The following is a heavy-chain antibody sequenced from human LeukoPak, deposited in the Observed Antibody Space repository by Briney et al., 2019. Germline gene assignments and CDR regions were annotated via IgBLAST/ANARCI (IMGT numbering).Heavy chain of an antibody. CDR2: INQDGSEK. Sequence: GGSLRLSCAASAFTFSKYWMIWVRQAPGKGLEWVANINQDGSEKYYVDSVKGRFTISRDNAKNSLYLQMNSLRAEDTAVYYCARYPGGYCSGGSCYSGYYYYYMDVWGKGTTVTISS. J-gene: IGHJ6*03. CDR3: ARYPGGYCSGGSCYSGYYYYYMDV. V-gene: IGHV3-7*01. D-gene: IGHD2-15*01. CDR1: AFTFSKYW.